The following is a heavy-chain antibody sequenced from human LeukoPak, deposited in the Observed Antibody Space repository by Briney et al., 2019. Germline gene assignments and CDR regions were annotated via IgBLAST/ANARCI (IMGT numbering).Heavy chain of an antibody. J-gene: IGHJ4*02. CDR3: VRESEYYFDHSASFDY. D-gene: IGHD3-22*01. V-gene: IGHV3-30-3*01. CDR2: MSSDGNAM. Sequence: GGSLRLSWAAFGFTFTAYLIHWVRRAPGKGLEGVAVMSSDGNAMFYADSVKGRFTISRDNSKNTLYLQMNSLRAEDTAVYYCVRESEYYFDHSASFDYWGQGTLVTVSS. CDR1: GFTFTAYL.